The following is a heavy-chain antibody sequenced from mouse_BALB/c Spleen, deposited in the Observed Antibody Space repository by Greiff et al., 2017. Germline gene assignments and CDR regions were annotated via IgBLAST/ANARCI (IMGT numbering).Heavy chain of an antibody. D-gene: IGHD1-1*01. CDR1: GFSLTSYG. CDR3: ARNPLYYGSSYPYWYFDV. V-gene: IGHV2-2*02. CDR2: IWSGGST. Sequence: VQGVESGPGLVQPSQSLSITCTVSGFSLTSYGVHWVRQSPGKGLEWLGVIWSGGSTDYNAAFISRLSISKDNSKSQVFFKMNSLQANDTAIYYCARNPLYYGSSYPYWYFDVWGAGTTVTVSS. J-gene: IGHJ1*01.